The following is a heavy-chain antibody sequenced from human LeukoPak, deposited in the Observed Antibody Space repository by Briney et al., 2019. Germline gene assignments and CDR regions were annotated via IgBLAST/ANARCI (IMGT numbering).Heavy chain of an antibody. Sequence: ASVKVSCKASGGTFSSYAISWVRQAPGQGLEWMGGIITIFGTANYAQKFQGRVTITADESTSTAYMELSSLRSEDTAVYYCARHPIVPKRYYYDSSGYYYYYYYMDVWGKGTTVTVSS. V-gene: IGHV1-69*01. CDR1: GGTFSSYA. CDR2: IITIFGTA. J-gene: IGHJ6*03. D-gene: IGHD3-22*01. CDR3: ARHPIVPKRYYYDSSGYYYYYYYMDV.